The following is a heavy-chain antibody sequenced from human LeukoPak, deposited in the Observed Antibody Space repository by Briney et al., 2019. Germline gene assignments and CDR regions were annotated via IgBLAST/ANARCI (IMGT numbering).Heavy chain of an antibody. V-gene: IGHV1-18*01. Sequence: ASVKVSCKASGYTFTSYGISRVRQAPGQGLEWMGWISACNGNTNYAQKLQGRVTMTTDTSTSTAYMELRSLRSDDTAVYYCARDIVVVPAAMSYYYYYGMDVWGQGTTVTVSS. CDR2: ISACNGNT. D-gene: IGHD2-2*01. CDR3: ARDIVVVPAAMSYYYYYGMDV. J-gene: IGHJ6*02. CDR1: GYTFTSYG.